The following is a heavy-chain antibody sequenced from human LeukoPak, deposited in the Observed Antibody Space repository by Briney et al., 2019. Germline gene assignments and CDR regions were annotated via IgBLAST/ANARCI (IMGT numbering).Heavy chain of an antibody. Sequence: GGSLRLSCAASGFTFSSYEMNWVRQAPGNGLEWVSYISSSGSTVYYADSVKGRFTISRDNAKNSLYLQMNGLRAEGTAVYYCARARQYSSSWYENNWFDLWGQGTLVTVSS. V-gene: IGHV3-48*03. D-gene: IGHD6-13*01. J-gene: IGHJ5*02. CDR2: ISSSGSTV. CDR3: ARARQYSSSWYENNWFDL. CDR1: GFTFSSYE.